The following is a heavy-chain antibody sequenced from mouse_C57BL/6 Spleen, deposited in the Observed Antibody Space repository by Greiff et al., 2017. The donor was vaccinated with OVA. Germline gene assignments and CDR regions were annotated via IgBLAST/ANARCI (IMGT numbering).Heavy chain of an antibody. CDR1: GYSITSGYY. V-gene: IGHV3-6*01. CDR2: ISYDGSN. D-gene: IGHD2-4*01. J-gene: IGHJ3*01. CDR3: AREDYDGGAWFAY. Sequence: EVQLQQSGPGLVKPSQSLSLTCSVTGYSITSGYYWNWIRQFPGNKLEWMGYISYDGSNNYNPSLKNRISITRDTSKNQFFLKLNSVTTEDTATYYCAREDYDGGAWFAYWGQGTLVTVSA.